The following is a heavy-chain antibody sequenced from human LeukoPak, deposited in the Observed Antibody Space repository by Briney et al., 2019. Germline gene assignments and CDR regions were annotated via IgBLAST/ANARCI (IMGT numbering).Heavy chain of an antibody. CDR3: ARDLSQYCSGGSCYYMVY. J-gene: IGHJ4*02. V-gene: IGHV1-18*04. Sequence: ASVKVSCKASGYTFTSYGISWVRQAPGQGLEWMGWISAYNGNTNYAQKLQGRVTMTTDTSTSTAYMELRSLRPDDTAVYYCARDLSQYCSGGSCYYMVYWGQGTLVTVSS. CDR2: ISAYNGNT. CDR1: GYTFTSYG. D-gene: IGHD2-15*01.